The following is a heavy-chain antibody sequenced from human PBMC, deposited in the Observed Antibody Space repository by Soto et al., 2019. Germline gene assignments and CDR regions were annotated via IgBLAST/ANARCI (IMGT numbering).Heavy chain of an antibody. J-gene: IGHJ5*02. CDR2: MNPNSGNT. V-gene: IGHV1-8*01. Sequence: ASVKVSCKASGYTFTSYDINWVRQATGQGLEWMGWMNPNSGNTGYAQKFQGRVTMTRNTSISTAYMELSSLRSEDTAVYYCARCGYTEDWFDPWGQGTLVTVSS. D-gene: IGHD5-18*01. CDR1: GYTFTSYD. CDR3: ARCGYTEDWFDP.